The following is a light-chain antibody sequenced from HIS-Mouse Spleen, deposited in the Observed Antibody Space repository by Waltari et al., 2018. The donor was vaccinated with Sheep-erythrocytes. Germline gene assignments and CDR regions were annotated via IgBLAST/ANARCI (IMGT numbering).Light chain of an antibody. CDR3: QQYNNWPET. CDR2: GAS. V-gene: IGKV3-15*01. J-gene: IGKJ1*01. CDR1: QSVSSN. Sequence: EIVMTQSPATLSVSPGDRATLSCRASQSVSSNLAWYQQKPGQAPRLLIYGASTRATGIPARFSGSGYGTEFTRTISSMQSEDFAVYYCQQYNNWPETFGQGTKVEIK.